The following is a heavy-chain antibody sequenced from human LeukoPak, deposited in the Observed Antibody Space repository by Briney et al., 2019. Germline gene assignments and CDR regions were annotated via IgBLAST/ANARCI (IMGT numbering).Heavy chain of an antibody. CDR2: ISAYNGST. V-gene: IGHV1-18*01. Sequence: ASVKVSCKASGYTFTSYGISWVRQAPGQGLEWMGWISAYNGSTNYAQKLQGRVTMTTDTSTSTAYMELRSLRSDDTAVHYCARVFPPLGNGDYAGGRSGPWYFDLWGRGTLVTVSS. CDR3: ARVFPPLGNGDYAGGRSGPWYFDL. J-gene: IGHJ2*01. D-gene: IGHD4-17*01. CDR1: GYTFTSYG.